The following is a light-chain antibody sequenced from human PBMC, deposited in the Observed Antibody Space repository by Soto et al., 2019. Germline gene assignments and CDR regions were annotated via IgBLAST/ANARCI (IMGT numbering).Light chain of an antibody. CDR2: EVT. V-gene: IGLV2-14*01. Sequence: QSALTQPPAASGSPGQSVAISCTGTSSDVGGYNYVSWYQQHQGRAPKLIIYEVTNRPSGVSDRFSGSKSGNVASLTISGLQAADEADYFCGSYTTTYVRIFGTGTKLTVL. CDR3: GSYTTTYVRI. CDR1: SSDVGGYNY. J-gene: IGLJ1*01.